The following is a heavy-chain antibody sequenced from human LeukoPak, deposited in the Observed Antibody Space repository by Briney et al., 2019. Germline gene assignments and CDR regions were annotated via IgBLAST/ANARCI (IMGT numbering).Heavy chain of an antibody. J-gene: IGHJ5*02. V-gene: IGHV4-61*01. D-gene: IGHD5-12*01. CDR3: ARGGGYDSNWFDP. CDR1: GGSVSSGRHY. CDR2: IYYSGST. Sequence: PSETLSLTCTVSGGSVSSGRHYWSWIRQPPGKGLDYIGYIYYSGSTKYNPSLKSRVTISIDTSKNQSSLKLSSVTAADTAVYYCARGGGYDSNWFDPWGQGTLVTVSS.